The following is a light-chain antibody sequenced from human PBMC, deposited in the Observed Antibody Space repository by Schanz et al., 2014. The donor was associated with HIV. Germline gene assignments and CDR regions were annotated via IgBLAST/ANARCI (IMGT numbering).Light chain of an antibody. CDR2: GDN. J-gene: IGLJ3*02. V-gene: IGLV1-40*01. Sequence: QYVLTQPPSVSGAPGQRVTISCTGVGSNIGADYDVHWYQHLPGTAPKLLIYGDNNRPSGVPDRFSGSKSGTSASLAITGLQAEDEADYFCQSYDSSLSGSVFGGGTKLTVL. CDR1: GSNIGADYD. CDR3: QSYDSSLSGSV.